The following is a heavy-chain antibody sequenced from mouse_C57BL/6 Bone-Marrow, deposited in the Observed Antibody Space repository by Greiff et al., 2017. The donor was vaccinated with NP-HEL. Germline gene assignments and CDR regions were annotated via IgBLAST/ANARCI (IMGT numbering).Heavy chain of an antibody. J-gene: IGHJ1*03. CDR1: GYTFTNYW. CDR3: ARSSPYYGSSPWYFDV. CDR2: IYPGGGYT. D-gene: IGHD1-1*01. Sequence: VQLQESGAELVRPGTSVKMSCKASGYTFTNYWIGWAKQRPGQGLEWIGDIYPGGGYTNSNEKFKGKATLTADKSSSTAYMQFSSLTSEDSAIYYCARSSPYYGSSPWYFDVWGTGTTVTVSS. V-gene: IGHV1-63*01.